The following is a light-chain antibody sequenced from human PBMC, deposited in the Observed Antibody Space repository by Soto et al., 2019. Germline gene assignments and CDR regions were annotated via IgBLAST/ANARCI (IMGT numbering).Light chain of an antibody. CDR1: QSVRNNY. Sequence: EIVLTQSPGTLSLSPGERATLSCRASQSVRNNYLAWYQQKPGQAPRLLIYDASSRATDIPDRFGGSGSGSGFTLTISRLEPEDFAVYVCQQYGSSLPRTFGQGTKVETK. CDR3: QQYGSSLPRT. J-gene: IGKJ1*01. CDR2: DAS. V-gene: IGKV3-20*01.